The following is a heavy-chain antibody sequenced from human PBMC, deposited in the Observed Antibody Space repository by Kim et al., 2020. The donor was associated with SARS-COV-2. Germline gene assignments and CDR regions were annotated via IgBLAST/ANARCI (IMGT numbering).Heavy chain of an antibody. Sequence: SETLSLTCTVSGGSISSYYWSWIRQPPGKGLEWIGYIYYSGSTNYNPSLKSRVTISVDTSKNQFSLKLSSVTAADTAVYYCASYGTYYYDSSGYGFDPWGQGTLV. CDR1: GGSISSYY. J-gene: IGHJ5*02. CDR2: IYYSGST. CDR3: ASYGTYYYDSSGYGFDP. V-gene: IGHV4-59*01. D-gene: IGHD3-22*01.